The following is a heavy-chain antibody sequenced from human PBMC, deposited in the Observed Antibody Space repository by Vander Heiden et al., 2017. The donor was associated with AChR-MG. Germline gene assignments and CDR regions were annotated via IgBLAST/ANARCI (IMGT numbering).Heavy chain of an antibody. J-gene: IGHJ4*02. CDR1: VFSCNNYW. V-gene: IGHV3-7*01. CDR3: VKYNNYNFDY. Sequence: EVQLVESGGGLVQPGGSLRLSCAASVFSCNNYWMAGFRQAPGMGLEWVANIKQDGSQKYYVDSVTGRFTISRDNAESSLSLQMNSLRAEDTAVYYCVKYNNYNFDYWGQGTLVTVSS. D-gene: IGHD4-4*01. CDR2: IKQDGSQK.